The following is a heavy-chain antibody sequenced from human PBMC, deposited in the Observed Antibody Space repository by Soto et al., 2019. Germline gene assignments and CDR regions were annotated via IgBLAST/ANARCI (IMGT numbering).Heavy chain of an antibody. J-gene: IGHJ4*02. V-gene: IGHV4-59*01. Sequence: SETLSLTCTDPGGSISRYYWSWIRQPPVNGLAWIGYIYYSGSTNYNPSLKRRVTISVDTSKNQFSLKLSSVTAADTAVYYCAREHYYGSGYYFDYWGQGTLVTVSS. CDR2: IYYSGST. CDR1: GGSISRYY. D-gene: IGHD3-10*01. CDR3: AREHYYGSGYYFDY.